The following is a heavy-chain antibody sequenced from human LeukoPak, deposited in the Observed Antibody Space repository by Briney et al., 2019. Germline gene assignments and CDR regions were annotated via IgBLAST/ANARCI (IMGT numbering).Heavy chain of an antibody. CDR2: INHSGST. CDR3: ASVVVAATLFDY. V-gene: IGHV4-34*01. D-gene: IGHD2-15*01. Sequence: PSETLSLTCAVYGGSFSGYYWSWIRQPPGKGLEWIGEINHSGSTNYNPSLKSRVTISVDTSKNQFSLKLSSVTAADTAVYYCASVVVAATLFDYWGQGTLVTVSP. CDR1: GGSFSGYY. J-gene: IGHJ4*02.